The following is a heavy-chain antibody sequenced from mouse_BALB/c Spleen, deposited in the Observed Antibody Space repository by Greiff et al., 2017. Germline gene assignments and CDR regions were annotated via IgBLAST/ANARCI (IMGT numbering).Heavy chain of an antibody. V-gene: IGHV3-2*02. Sequence: DVKLQESGPGLVKPSQSLSLTCTVTGYSITSDYAWNWIRQFPGNKLEWMGYISYSGSTSYNPSLKSRISITRDTSKNQFFLQLNSVTTEDTATYYCARSFDYDDLDYWGQGTTLTVSA. D-gene: IGHD2-4*01. J-gene: IGHJ2*01. CDR1: GYSITSDYA. CDR2: ISYSGST. CDR3: ARSFDYDDLDY.